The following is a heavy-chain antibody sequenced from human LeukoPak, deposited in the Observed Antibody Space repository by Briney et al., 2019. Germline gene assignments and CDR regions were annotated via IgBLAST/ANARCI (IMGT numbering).Heavy chain of an antibody. CDR2: ISGSGGNT. J-gene: IGHJ4*02. Sequence: GGSLRLSCAASGFTVSSNNMSWVRQAPGKGLEWVSGISGSGGNTYYAEALTGRFTVSRDNSKNTLYLQMNSLRAEDTALYYCAKGGLRGGTYNDDFWGQGTLVTVSS. V-gene: IGHV3-23*01. CDR1: GFTVSSNN. CDR3: AKGGLRGGTYNDDF. D-gene: IGHD3-16*01.